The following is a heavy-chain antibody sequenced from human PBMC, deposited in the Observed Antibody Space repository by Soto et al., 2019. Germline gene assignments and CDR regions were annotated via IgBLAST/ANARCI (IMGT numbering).Heavy chain of an antibody. CDR3: ASPYYDFWSGPKSSDYCYGMDV. J-gene: IGHJ6*02. V-gene: IGHV1-69*13. CDR1: GGTFSSYA. CDR2: IIPIFGTA. D-gene: IGHD3-3*01. Sequence: ASVKVSCKASGGTFSSYAISWVRQAPGQGLEWMGGIIPIFGTANYAQKFQGRVTITADESTSTAYMELSSLRSEDTAVYYCASPYYDFWSGPKSSDYCYGMDVWGQGTTVTVSS.